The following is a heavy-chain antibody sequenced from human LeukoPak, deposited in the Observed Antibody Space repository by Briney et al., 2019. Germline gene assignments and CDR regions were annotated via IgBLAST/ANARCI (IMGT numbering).Heavy chain of an antibody. D-gene: IGHD3-10*01. CDR2: MNPNSGNT. Sequence: ASVKVSCKASGYTFPSYDINWVRQATGQGLEWMGWMNPNSGNTGYAQKFQGRVTMTRNTSIGTAYMELSSLRSEDTAVYYCAREFRETYYYGSGKGFDYWGQGTLVTVSS. J-gene: IGHJ4*02. V-gene: IGHV1-8*01. CDR3: AREFRETYYYGSGKGFDY. CDR1: GYTFPSYD.